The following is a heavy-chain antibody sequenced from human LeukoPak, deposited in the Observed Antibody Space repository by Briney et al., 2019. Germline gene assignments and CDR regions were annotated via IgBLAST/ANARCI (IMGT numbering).Heavy chain of an antibody. Sequence: SETLSLTCTVSGGSISSSSYYWGWIRQPPGKGLEWIGSIYYSGSTYYNPSLKSRVTISVDTSKNQFSLKLSSVTAADTAVYYCARAGSSSLPLLFWGQGTLVSVSS. CDR3: ARAGSSSLPLLF. CDR1: GGSISSSSYY. CDR2: IYYSGST. J-gene: IGHJ4*02. D-gene: IGHD6-13*01. V-gene: IGHV4-39*07.